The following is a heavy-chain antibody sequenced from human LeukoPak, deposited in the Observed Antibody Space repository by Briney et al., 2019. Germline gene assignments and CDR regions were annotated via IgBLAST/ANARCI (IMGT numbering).Heavy chain of an antibody. CDR2: IYHSGST. V-gene: IGHV4-38-2*01. Sequence: TAWETLSLTCAVSGYSISSGYYGGWIRQPPGKGLEWIESIYHSGSTYYNPSLKSRVTISVDTSKNQFSLKLSSVTAADTAVYYWASETIFGVSNAFDIWGQGTMVTVSS. D-gene: IGHD3-3*01. CDR3: ASETIFGVSNAFDI. CDR1: GYSISSGYY. J-gene: IGHJ3*02.